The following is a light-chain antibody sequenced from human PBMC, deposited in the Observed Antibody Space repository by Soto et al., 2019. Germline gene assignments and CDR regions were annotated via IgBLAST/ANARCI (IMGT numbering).Light chain of an antibody. V-gene: IGKV3-15*01. Sequence: EIVMTQSPATLSLSPGERATLSCRASQRISSNLASYHHKPGQAPRLLIFGASTRATGIPARFSGSGSETEFTLTISSLLYADVAVYYCRQYNACLPWTFGQGTKVDIK. CDR2: GAS. J-gene: IGKJ1*01. CDR3: RQYNACLPWT. CDR1: QRISSN.